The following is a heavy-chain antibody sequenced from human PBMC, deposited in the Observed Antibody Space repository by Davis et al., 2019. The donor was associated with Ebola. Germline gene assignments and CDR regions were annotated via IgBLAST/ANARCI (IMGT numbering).Heavy chain of an antibody. J-gene: IGHJ6*03. CDR3: ARAVPSYDFWSGYYYREKNYYMDV. V-gene: IGHV4-39*07. CDR2: IYYSGST. Sequence: PSETLSLTCTVSGGSISSSSYYWGWIRQPPGKGLEWIGSIYYSGSTNYNPSLKSRVTISVDTSKNQFSLKLSSVTAADTAVYYCARAVPSYDFWSGYYYREKNYYMDVWGKGTTVTVSS. D-gene: IGHD3-3*01. CDR1: GGSISSSSYY.